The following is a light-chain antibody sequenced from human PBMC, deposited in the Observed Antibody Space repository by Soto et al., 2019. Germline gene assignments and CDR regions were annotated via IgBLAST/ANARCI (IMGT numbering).Light chain of an antibody. J-gene: IGLJ2*01. V-gene: IGLV1-51*01. Sequence: QSVLTQPPSVSAAPGQKVIISCSGNNSNIGNNYVSWYRQFPGTAPKLVIHDDDERPSGVPDRFSGSKSGTSATLGITGLQTADEADYYCGTWDSSLSAAVFGGGTKVTVL. CDR1: NSNIGNNY. CDR2: DDD. CDR3: GTWDSSLSAAV.